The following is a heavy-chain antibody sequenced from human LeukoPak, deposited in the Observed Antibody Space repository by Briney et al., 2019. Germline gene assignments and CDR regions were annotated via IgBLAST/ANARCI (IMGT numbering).Heavy chain of an antibody. Sequence: HAGGSLRLSCAASGFTFNSYAMSWVRQAPGKGLEWVSAISGTGSSTYYADCVKGRFTISRDNSKNALYLQMTSLRAEDTAVYYCAKDQVWIVVGSFDYWGQGTLVTVSS. CDR3: AKDQVWIVVGSFDY. CDR2: ISGTGSST. V-gene: IGHV3-23*01. D-gene: IGHD3-22*01. CDR1: GFTFNSYA. J-gene: IGHJ4*02.